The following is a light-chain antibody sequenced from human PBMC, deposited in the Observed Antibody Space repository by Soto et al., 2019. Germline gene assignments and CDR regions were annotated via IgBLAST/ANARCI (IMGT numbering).Light chain of an antibody. V-gene: IGLV1-44*01. CDR3: AASEDSLNVRYV. CDR2: SNN. CDR1: SSKIGSNS. J-gene: IGLJ1*01. Sequence: QSVLTQPPSASGTPGQRVTISCSGSSSKIGSNSVNWYQELPGTAPKLLIYSNNQRPLGVPERISGSKSGTSASLDIRGLKSEDEADYYCAASEDSLNVRYVFRTGTKVTVL.